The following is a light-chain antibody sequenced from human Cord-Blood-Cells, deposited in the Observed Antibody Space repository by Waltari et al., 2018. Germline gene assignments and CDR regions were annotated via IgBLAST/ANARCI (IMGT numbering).Light chain of an antibody. CDR1: KLGDKY. CDR2: QDS. V-gene: IGLV3-1*01. Sequence: SYELTQPPSVSVSPGQTASITCSGDKLGDKYACWYQQKPGQSPVLVIYQDSKRPSGIPERVAGSNSGDTATLTISGTQAMDEADYYCQAWDSSTGVFGGETKLTVL. CDR3: QAWDSSTGV. J-gene: IGLJ3*02.